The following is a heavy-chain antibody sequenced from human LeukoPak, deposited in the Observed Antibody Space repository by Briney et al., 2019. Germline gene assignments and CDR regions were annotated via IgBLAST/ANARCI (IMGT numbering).Heavy chain of an antibody. V-gene: IGHV4-59*12. J-gene: IGHJ4*02. D-gene: IGHD4-17*01. CDR2: IYYSRST. CDR3: AGRYDYGDLDY. Sequence: SETLSLTCTVSGGAISSYYWNWIRQPPGKGLGWSGDIYYSRSTNYNPSLESRLTISVDTSTNQFSLQLSSVTAADTAVYYRAGRYDYGDLDYWGQGTLVTVSS. CDR1: GGAISSYY.